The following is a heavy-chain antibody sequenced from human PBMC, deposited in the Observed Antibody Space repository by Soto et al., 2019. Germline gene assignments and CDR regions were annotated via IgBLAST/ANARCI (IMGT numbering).Heavy chain of an antibody. J-gene: IGHJ5*02. Sequence: PSETLSLTCAVYGGSFSGYYWSWIRQPPGKGLEWIGEINHSGSTNYNPSLKSRVTISVDTSKNQFSLKLSSVTAADTAVYYCARSWRWFDPWGQGTLVTVSS. D-gene: IGHD1-1*01. CDR2: INHSGST. V-gene: IGHV4-34*01. CDR1: GGSFSGYY. CDR3: ARSWRWFDP.